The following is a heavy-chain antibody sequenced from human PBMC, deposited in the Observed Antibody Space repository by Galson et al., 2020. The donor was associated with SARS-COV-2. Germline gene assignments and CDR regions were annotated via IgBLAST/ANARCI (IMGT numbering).Heavy chain of an antibody. J-gene: IGHJ4*02. V-gene: IGHV1-18*04. D-gene: IGHD1-20*01. CDR1: GYTFTMYG. CDR3: VRGYQSQGTIGDC. Sequence: ASVKDSCKASGYTFTMYGIRSVRQVPGQELAWMGWISAYNGNTNTAHKLQDRPTMTADTFTRTVDMELRRLRSADTVVHYCVRGYQSQGTIGDCWGEVTLVTVAS. CDR2: ISAYNGNT.